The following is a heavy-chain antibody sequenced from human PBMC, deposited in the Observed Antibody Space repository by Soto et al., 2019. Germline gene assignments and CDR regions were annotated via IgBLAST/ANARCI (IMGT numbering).Heavy chain of an antibody. CDR2: IYPGDSDT. V-gene: IGHV5-51*01. CDR3: ARRGPDIVVVPAANDAFDI. J-gene: IGHJ3*02. D-gene: IGHD2-2*01. CDR1: GYSFTSYW. Sequence: GEPLKISCKGSGYSFTSYWIGWVSQMTGKGLEWMGIIYPGDSDTRYSPSFQGQVTISADKSISTAYLQWSSLKASDTAMYYCARRGPDIVVVPAANDAFDIWGQGTMVTVSS.